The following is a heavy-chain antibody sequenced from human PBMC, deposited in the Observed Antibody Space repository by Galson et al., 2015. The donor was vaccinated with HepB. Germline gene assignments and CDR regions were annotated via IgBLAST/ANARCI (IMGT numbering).Heavy chain of an antibody. CDR2: IIPIFGTA. D-gene: IGHD5-24*01. V-gene: IGHV1-69*06. J-gene: IGHJ6*02. CDR1: GGTFSSYA. CDR3: ARGSEEMATEGPSWRTDGMDV. Sequence: SVKVSCKASGGTFSSYAISWVRQAPGQGLEWMGGIIPIFGTANYAQKFQGRVTITADKSTSTAYMELSSLRSEDTAVYYCARGSEEMATEGPSWRTDGMDVWGQGTTVTVSS.